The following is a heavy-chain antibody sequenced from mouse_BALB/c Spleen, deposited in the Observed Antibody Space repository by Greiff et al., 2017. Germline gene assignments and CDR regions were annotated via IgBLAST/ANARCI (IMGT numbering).Heavy chain of an antibody. D-gene: IGHD2-1*01. Sequence: VQLQESGAELAKPGASVKMSCKASGYTFTSYWMHWVKQRPGQGLEWIGYINPSTGYTEYNQKFKDKATLTADKSFSTAYMQLRSLTSEDSAVYYWARDGNNFDCWGRGATLTVST. J-gene: IGHJ2*01. CDR3: ARDGNNFDC. V-gene: IGHV1-7*01. CDR2: INPSTGYT. CDR1: GYTFTSYW.